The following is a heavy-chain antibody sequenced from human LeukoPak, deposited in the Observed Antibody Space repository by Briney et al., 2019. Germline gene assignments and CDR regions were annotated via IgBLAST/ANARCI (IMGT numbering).Heavy chain of an antibody. V-gene: IGHV1-18*01. Sequence: ASVKVSCKASGYTFTSYGISWVRQAPGQGLEWMGWISAYNGNTNYAQKLQGRVTMTTDTSTSTAYMELRSLRPDDTAVYYCARDLGCSSTSCPPIDWFDPWGQGTLVTVSS. CDR2: ISAYNGNT. J-gene: IGHJ5*02. D-gene: IGHD2-2*01. CDR3: ARDLGCSSTSCPPIDWFDP. CDR1: GYTFTSYG.